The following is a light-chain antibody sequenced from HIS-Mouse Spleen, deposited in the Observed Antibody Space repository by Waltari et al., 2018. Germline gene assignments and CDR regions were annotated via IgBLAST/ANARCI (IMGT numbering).Light chain of an antibody. Sequence: SYELTQPPSVSVSPGQTARITCSGDALPKQYAYWYQQKPGQAPVLVIDKDSERPSGIHERFSGASSGTTVTLTISGVQAEDEADYYCQSADSSGTNWVFGGGTKLTVL. V-gene: IGLV3-25*03. CDR2: KDS. J-gene: IGLJ3*02. CDR3: QSADSSGTNWV. CDR1: ALPKQY.